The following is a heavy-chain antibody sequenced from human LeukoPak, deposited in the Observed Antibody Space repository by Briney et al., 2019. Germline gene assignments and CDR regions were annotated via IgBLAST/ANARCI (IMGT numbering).Heavy chain of an antibody. J-gene: IGHJ4*02. CDR3: ARMGGYSGYATH. CDR2: ILYSGTT. V-gene: IGHV4-59*08. CDR1: GGSISSYY. Sequence: PSETLSLTCTVSGGSISSYYWSWIRQPPGKGLEWIGYILYSGTTNSNPSLKSRVTISVDTSKNQISLKLSSVTAADTAVYHCARMGGYSGYATHWGQGTLVTVSS. D-gene: IGHD5-12*01.